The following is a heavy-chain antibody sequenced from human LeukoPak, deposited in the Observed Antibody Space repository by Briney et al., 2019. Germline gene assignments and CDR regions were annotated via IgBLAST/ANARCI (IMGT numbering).Heavy chain of an antibody. V-gene: IGHV4-59*01. CDR3: ARDGRISGYYYYTDAFDI. Sequence: SETLSLTCTVSGGSISSYYWRWIRQPPGKGLEWIGYIYYSGSTNYNPSLKSRVTISVDTSKNQFSLKLSSVTAADTAAYYCARDGRISGYYYYTDAFDIWGQGTMVTVSS. D-gene: IGHD3-22*01. CDR1: GGSISSYY. J-gene: IGHJ3*02. CDR2: IYYSGST.